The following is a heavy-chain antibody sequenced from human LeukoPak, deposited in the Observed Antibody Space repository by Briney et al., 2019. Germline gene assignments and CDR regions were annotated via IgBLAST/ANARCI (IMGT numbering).Heavy chain of an antibody. D-gene: IGHD2-15*01. J-gene: IGHJ4*02. CDR3: AKEGRSSTPGY. CDR2: ISGSGST. Sequence: PSGTLSLTCAVYGGSFSGYYWSWIRQPAGKGLEWMGRISGSGSTDYNPSLKSRVTMSVDTSKNQFSLKLNSVTAADTAVYYCAKEGRSSTPGYWGQGTLVTVSS. V-gene: IGHV4-4*07. CDR1: GGSFSGYY.